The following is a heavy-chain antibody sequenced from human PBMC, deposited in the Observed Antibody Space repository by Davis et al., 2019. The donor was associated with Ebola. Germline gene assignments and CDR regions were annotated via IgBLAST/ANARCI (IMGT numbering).Heavy chain of an antibody. V-gene: IGHV1-18*01. CDR2: ISAYNGNT. CDR1: GGTFSSYA. Sequence: AASVKVSCKASGGTFSSYAISWVRQAPGQGLEWMGWISAYNGNTNYAQKLQGRVTMTTDTSTSTAYMELSSLRSEDTAVYYCASFRVVGATGPGDYYYGMDVWGQGTTVTVSS. CDR3: ASFRVVGATGPGDYYYGMDV. J-gene: IGHJ6*02. D-gene: IGHD1-26*01.